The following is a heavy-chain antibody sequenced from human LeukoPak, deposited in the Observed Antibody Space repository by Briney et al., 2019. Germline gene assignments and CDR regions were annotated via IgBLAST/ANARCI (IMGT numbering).Heavy chain of an antibody. J-gene: IGHJ4*02. V-gene: IGHV3-9*01. CDR2: ISWNSGRI. D-gene: IGHD5-12*01. CDR1: GFTFDEYA. CDR3: AKSTGIVATIGEFDH. Sequence: GGSLRLSRAASGFTFDEYAMHWVRQGRGKGLEWVSGISWNSGRIVYADSVKGRFTISRDNAKNSLYLQMNSLRAEDTALYYCAKSTGIVATIGEFDHWGQGTLVTVSS.